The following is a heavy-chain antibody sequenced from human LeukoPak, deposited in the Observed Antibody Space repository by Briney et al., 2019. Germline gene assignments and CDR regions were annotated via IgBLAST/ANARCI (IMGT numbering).Heavy chain of an antibody. V-gene: IGHV4-59*01. J-gene: IGHJ3*02. CDR1: GGSITYYY. D-gene: IGHD1-26*01. CDR2: IYYSGST. CDR3: ARGGSHYDVFDI. Sequence: PSETLSLTCTVSGGSITYYYWSWIRQPPGKGLEWIGYIYYSGSTNYNPSLKSRVTISVDTSKNQFSLKLSSLTAADTAVYYCARGGSHYDVFDIWEQGTMVTVSS.